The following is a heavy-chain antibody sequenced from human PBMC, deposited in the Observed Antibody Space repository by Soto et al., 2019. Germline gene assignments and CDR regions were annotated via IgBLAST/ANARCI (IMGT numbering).Heavy chain of an antibody. V-gene: IGHV3-23*01. D-gene: IGHD3-10*01. CDR3: AKMPKADYYGSGSYWPVAFDI. J-gene: IGHJ3*02. Sequence: PGGSLRLSCAASAFTFSNYAMAWVRQAPGKGLEWVSAISGSGGSTYYADSVKGRFTISRDNSKNTLYLQMNSLRAEDTAVYYCAKMPKADYYGSGSYWPVAFDIWGQGTMVTVSS. CDR1: AFTFSNYA. CDR2: ISGSGGST.